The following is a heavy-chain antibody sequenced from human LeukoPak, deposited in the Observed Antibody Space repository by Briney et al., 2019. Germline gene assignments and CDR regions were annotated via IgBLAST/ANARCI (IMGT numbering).Heavy chain of an antibody. D-gene: IGHD3-16*01. CDR2: ISYDGSNK. CDR1: GFTFSSYA. CDR3: AKDRWGRKVTDYYGMDV. J-gene: IGHJ6*02. Sequence: GGSLRLSCAASGFTFSSYAMHWVRQAPGKGLEWVAVISYDGSNKYYADSVKGRFTISRDNSKNTLYLQMNSLRAEDAAVYYCAKDRWGRKVTDYYGMDVWGQGTTVTVSS. V-gene: IGHV3-30-3*01.